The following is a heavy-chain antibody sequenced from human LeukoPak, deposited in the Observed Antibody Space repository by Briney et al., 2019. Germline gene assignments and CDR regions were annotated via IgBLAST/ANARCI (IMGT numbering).Heavy chain of an antibody. V-gene: IGHV3-23*01. Sequence: GGSLRLSCAASGFTFSSYAMSWVRQAPGKGLEWVSAISGSGGSTYYADSVKGRFTISRDNSKNTLYLQMNSLRAEDTAVYYCAIAPATVVVIPYFDYWGQGTLVTASS. CDR3: AIAPATVVVIPYFDY. CDR2: ISGSGGST. J-gene: IGHJ4*02. D-gene: IGHD3-22*01. CDR1: GFTFSSYA.